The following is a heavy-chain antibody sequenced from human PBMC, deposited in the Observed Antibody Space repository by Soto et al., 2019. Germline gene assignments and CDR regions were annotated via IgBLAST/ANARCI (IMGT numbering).Heavy chain of an antibody. Sequence: QVQLVQSGAEVKKPGASVKVSCKASGYTFTSSGISWVRQSPGQGLEWMGWISAYNGNTNDAQKLQGRVTMTTDTSKSTDYMELRSLRSDDTAVYSCASGTTVETGNYWGQGTLVTVSS. J-gene: IGHJ4*02. CDR1: GYTFTSSG. V-gene: IGHV1-18*01. CDR2: ISAYNGNT. CDR3: ASGTTVETGNY. D-gene: IGHD4-17*01.